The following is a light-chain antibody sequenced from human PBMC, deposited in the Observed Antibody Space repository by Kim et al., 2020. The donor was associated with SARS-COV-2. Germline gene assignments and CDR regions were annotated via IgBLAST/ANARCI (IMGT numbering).Light chain of an antibody. J-gene: IGKJ1*01. Sequence: EIVVTLFPVTLSVSPGQRATLSCRASQGISSNLAWYQQKPGQAPRLLIFGASTRATGIPARFSGGGSGTEFTLTISSLQSEDFAVYYCQQYHNWPPTFGQGTKVDIK. CDR2: GAS. CDR1: QGISSN. CDR3: QQYHNWPPT. V-gene: IGKV3D-15*01.